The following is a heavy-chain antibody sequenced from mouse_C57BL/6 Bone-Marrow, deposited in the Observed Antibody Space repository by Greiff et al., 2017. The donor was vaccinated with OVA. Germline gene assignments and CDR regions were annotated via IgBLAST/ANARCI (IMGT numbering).Heavy chain of an antibody. Sequence: EVQLQQSGAELVRPGASVKLSCTASGFNIKDDYMHWVKQRPEQGLEWIGWIDPENGDTEYASKFQGKATITADTSSNPAYLQLSSLTSEDTAVYYCTTEYYYGSSYVFDYWGQGTTLTVSS. CDR2: IDPENGDT. V-gene: IGHV14-4*01. D-gene: IGHD1-1*01. CDR1: GFNIKDDY. CDR3: TTEYYYGSSYVFDY. J-gene: IGHJ2*01.